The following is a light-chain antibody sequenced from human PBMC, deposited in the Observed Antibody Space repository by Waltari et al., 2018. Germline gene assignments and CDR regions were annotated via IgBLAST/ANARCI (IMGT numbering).Light chain of an antibody. CDR1: SSNIGARYD. CDR2: RNP. J-gene: IGLJ2*01. V-gene: IGLV1-40*01. CDR3: QSYDSSLSVV. Sequence: QSVLTQPPSVSGAPGQRVTISCTGSSSNIGARYDVQWYQHVPGTAPKLLVYRNPNRPSGVPDRFSGSRSGSSASLAITGLQADDEADYYCQSYDSSLSVVFGGGTKLTVL.